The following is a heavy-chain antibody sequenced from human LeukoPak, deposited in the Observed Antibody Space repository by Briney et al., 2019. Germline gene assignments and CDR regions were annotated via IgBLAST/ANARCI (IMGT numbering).Heavy chain of an antibody. Sequence: GSLRLSCAASGFTFSSYWMSWVRQAPGKGLEWIAYIYYSGSTNYNPSLKSRATISVDTSKNQFSLKLSSVTAADTAVYYCARGGRDGYNYDYWGQGTLVTVSS. CDR1: GFTFSSYW. V-gene: IGHV4-59*01. CDR2: IYYSGST. D-gene: IGHD5-24*01. CDR3: ARGGRDGYNYDY. J-gene: IGHJ4*02.